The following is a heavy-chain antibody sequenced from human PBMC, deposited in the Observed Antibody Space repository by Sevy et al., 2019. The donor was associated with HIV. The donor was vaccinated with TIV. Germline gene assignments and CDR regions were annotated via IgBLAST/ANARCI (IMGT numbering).Heavy chain of an antibody. CDR2: FYYSAST. J-gene: IGHJ6*02. V-gene: IGHV4-59*01. D-gene: IGHD6-13*01. CDR3: ARGIAAPRGMDV. CDR1: GDSISGYY. Sequence: SETLSLTCTASGDSISGYYWSWIRQPPGKGLEWIGYFYYSASTNYNPSLKSRVTISVDTTKNQVSLKVRSLTAADTAVYYCARGIAAPRGMDVWGQGTTVTVSS.